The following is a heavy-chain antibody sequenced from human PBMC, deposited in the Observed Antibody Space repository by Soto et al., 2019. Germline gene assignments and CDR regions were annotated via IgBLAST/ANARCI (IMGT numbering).Heavy chain of an antibody. CDR1: GGTFSSYT. V-gene: IGHV1-69*08. D-gene: IGHD6-25*01. CDR2: IIPILGIA. Sequence: QVQLVQSGAEVKKPGSSVKVSCKASGGTFSSYTISWVRQAPGQGLEWMGRIIPILGIANYAQKFQGRVTITADKSTSTAYMELSSLRSEDTAVYYCARDPAARDSLLDYWGQGTLVTVSS. J-gene: IGHJ4*02. CDR3: ARDPAARDSLLDY.